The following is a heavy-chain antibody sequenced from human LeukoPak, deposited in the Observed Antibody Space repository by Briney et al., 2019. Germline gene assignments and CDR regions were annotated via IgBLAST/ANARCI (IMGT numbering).Heavy chain of an antibody. CDR3: ARDLRRGYYFDY. J-gene: IGHJ4*02. Sequence: PSETLSLTCTVSGGSISSFYWSWIRQPPGKGLEWIGSMYYSGSTYYNPSLKSRVTISVDTSKNQFSLKLSSVAAADTAVYYCARDLRRGYYFDYWGQGTLVTVSS. CDR2: MYYSGST. CDR1: GGSISSFY. V-gene: IGHV4-59*12.